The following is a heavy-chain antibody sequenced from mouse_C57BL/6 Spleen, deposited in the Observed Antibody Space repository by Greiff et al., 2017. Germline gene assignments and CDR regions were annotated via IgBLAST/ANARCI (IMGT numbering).Heavy chain of an antibody. V-gene: IGHV1-72*01. D-gene: IGHD3-2*02. J-gene: IGHJ4*01. Sequence: QVQLKQPGAELVKPGASVKLSCKASGYTFTSYWMHWVKQRPGRGLEWIGRIDPNSGGTKYNEKFKSKATLTVDKPSSTAYMQLSSLTSEDSAVYYCARIRTTGGYYYAMDYWGQGTSVTVSS. CDR3: ARIRTTGGYYYAMDY. CDR2: IDPNSGGT. CDR1: GYTFTSYW.